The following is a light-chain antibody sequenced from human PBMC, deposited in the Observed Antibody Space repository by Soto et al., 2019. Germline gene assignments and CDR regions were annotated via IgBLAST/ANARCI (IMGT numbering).Light chain of an antibody. CDR2: DVT. V-gene: IGLV2-14*01. J-gene: IGLJ1*01. CDR3: SSYTSTISYV. CDR1: SSDVGGYNY. Sequence: QSVLTQPASVSGSPGQSITISCTGTSSDVGGYNYVSWYQQYPGKAPKLMIYDVTNRPSGVSNRFSGSKSGNTASLTISGLQAEDEAYYYCSSYTSTISYVFGTGTKVTVL.